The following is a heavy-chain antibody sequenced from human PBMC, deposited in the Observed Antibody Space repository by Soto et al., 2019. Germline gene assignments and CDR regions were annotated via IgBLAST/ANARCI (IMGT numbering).Heavy chain of an antibody. CDR3: ARVFPSYCGGDCAYFDS. D-gene: IGHD2-21*02. CDR1: GGSVNSYY. Sequence: QVQLQESGPGLVRPSETLSLTCTVSGGSVNSYYWSWIRQTPVKGPEWIGYIFYSGSTTSNPSLKSRASMSVDMSKNQFSLRLSSLTAADTAVYYCARVFPSYCGGDCAYFDSWGQGILVTVSS. CDR2: IFYSGST. V-gene: IGHV4-59*02. J-gene: IGHJ4*02.